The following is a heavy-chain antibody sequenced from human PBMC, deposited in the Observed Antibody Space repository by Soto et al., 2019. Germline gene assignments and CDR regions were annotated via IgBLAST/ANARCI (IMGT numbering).Heavy chain of an antibody. CDR2: ISYSGST. D-gene: IGHD5-18*01. V-gene: IGHV4-59*01. CDR3: AREGVTPSYYYYYGMDV. Sequence: SETLSLTCTVSGGSISSYYWSWIRQPPGKGLEWIGYISYSGSTNYNSSLKSRVTISVDTSKNQFSLKLSSVTAADTAVYYCAREGVTPSYYYYYGMDVWGQGTTVTASS. CDR1: GGSISSYY. J-gene: IGHJ6*02.